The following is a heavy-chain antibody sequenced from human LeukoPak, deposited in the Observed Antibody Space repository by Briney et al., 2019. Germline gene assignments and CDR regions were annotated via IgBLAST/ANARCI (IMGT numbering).Heavy chain of an antibody. CDR3: ARAFYGSGSYHGNFQH. CDR1: EFTFSSYW. D-gene: IGHD3-10*01. V-gene: IGHV3-74*01. CDR2: INSDGSST. Sequence: GGSLRLSCAASEFTFSSYWMHWVRQAPGKGLVWVSGINSDGSSTSYADYVRGRFTISRDNAKNTVYPQMNNLSAEDTAVYYRARAFYGSGSYHGNFQHWGQGTLVTVSS. J-gene: IGHJ1*01.